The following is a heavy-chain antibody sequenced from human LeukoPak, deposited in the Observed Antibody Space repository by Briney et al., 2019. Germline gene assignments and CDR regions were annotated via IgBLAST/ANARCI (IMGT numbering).Heavy chain of an antibody. J-gene: IGHJ4*02. CDR3: VRKSFGESVY. CDR1: DFLVISNY. CDR2: LYSGGRS. V-gene: IGHV3-53*01. D-gene: IGHD3-10*01. Sequence: GGSLRLSCAPYDFLVISNYMSWVRQPPRKGLEWVSLLYSGGRSYLADSVKGRFSISRDDSNNAVYLQMNSLRPEDTAVYYCVRKSFGESVYWGQGSLVTVSS.